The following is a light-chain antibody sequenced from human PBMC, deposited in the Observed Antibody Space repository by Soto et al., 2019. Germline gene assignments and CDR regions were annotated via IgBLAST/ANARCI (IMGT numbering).Light chain of an antibody. CDR2: EGS. V-gene: IGLV2-23*01. CDR1: SSDVGSYNL. J-gene: IGLJ3*02. CDR3: AAWDDSINGWV. Sequence: QSVLTQPASVSGSPGQSITISCTGTSSDVGSYNLVSWYQQHPGKAPKLMIYEGSKRPSGVSNRFSGSKSGNTAYLTISGLQAEDEDDYYCAAWDDSINGWVYGGGTKLTFL.